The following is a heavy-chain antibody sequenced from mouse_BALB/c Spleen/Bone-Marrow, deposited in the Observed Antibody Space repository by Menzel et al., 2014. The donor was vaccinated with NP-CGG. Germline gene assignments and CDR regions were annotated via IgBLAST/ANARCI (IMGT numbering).Heavy chain of an antibody. CDR2: IWNDGST. J-gene: IGHJ2*02. CDR3: AKHGGGYFDY. Sequence: VHLVESGPGLVAPSQSLSITCTISGFSLTSYGVRWVRQPPGKGLEWLTVIWNDGSTTYNSALKSRLTISKDNSKSQVFLKMNSLQTDDTGMYYCAKHGGGYFDYWGQGTSLTVSS. CDR1: GFSLTSYG. V-gene: IGHV2-6-1*01.